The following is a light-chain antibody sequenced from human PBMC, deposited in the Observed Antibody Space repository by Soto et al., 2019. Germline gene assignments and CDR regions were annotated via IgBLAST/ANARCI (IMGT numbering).Light chain of an antibody. CDR1: SSDVGGYNF. CDR3: SSYTSSTTVYV. J-gene: IGLJ1*01. CDR2: DVS. Sequence: QSVLTQPACVSGSPGQSITVSCTGTSSDVGGYNFVSWYQQHPGEAPKLVMFDVSNRPSGISSRFSGSKSGNTASLTISGLQAEDEAVYYCSSYTSSTTVYVFGAGTKVTVL. V-gene: IGLV2-14*03.